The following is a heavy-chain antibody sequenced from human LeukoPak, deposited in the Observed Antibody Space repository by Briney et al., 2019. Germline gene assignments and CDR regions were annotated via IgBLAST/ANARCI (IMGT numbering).Heavy chain of an antibody. J-gene: IGHJ4*02. Sequence: SETLSLTCTVSGGSISSSSYYWGWIRQPPGKGLEWIGSIYYSGSTYYNPSLKSRVTISVDTSKNQFSLKLSSVTAADTAVYYCARRSMTTVDYWGQGTLVTVSS. D-gene: IGHD4-11*01. CDR2: IYYSGST. CDR3: ARRSMTTVDY. CDR1: GGSISSSSYY. V-gene: IGHV4-39*01.